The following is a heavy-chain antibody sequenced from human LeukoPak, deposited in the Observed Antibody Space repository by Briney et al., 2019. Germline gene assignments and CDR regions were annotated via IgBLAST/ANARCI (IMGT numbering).Heavy chain of an antibody. CDR3: ASTHSNGGAFDI. CDR2: IYSSGST. CDR1: GGSISSGFYY. V-gene: IGHV4-61*02. J-gene: IGHJ3*02. D-gene: IGHD2-8*01. Sequence: SETLFLTCTVSGGSISSGFYYWSWIRQPAGKGLEWIGRIYSSGSTNYNPSLKSRVSISVDTSKNHFSLNLSSVTAADTAVYYCASTHSNGGAFDIWGQGTKVTVSS.